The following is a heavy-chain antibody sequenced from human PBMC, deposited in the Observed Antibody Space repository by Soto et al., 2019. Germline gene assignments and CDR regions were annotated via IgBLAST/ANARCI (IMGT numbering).Heavy chain of an antibody. Sequence: QVQLVESGGGVVQPGRSLRLSCAASGFTFSSYGMHWVRQAPGKGLEWVAVISYDGSNKYYADSVKGRFTISRDNSNNTLYLQMNSLRAEDTAVYYCAKDRYSSGWYPDYWGQGTLVTVSS. CDR2: ISYDGSNK. CDR3: AKDRYSSGWYPDY. V-gene: IGHV3-30*18. CDR1: GFTFSSYG. D-gene: IGHD6-19*01. J-gene: IGHJ4*02.